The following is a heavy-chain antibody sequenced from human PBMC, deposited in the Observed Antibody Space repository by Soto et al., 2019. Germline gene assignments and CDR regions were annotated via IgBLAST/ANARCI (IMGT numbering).Heavy chain of an antibody. D-gene: IGHD2-2*01. CDR1: GFTFSSYS. CDR3: ARDRDPRRYCSSTSCYGSQSLDY. CDR2: ISSSSSYI. V-gene: IGHV3-21*01. J-gene: IGHJ4*02. Sequence: GGSLRLSCAASGFTFSSYSMNWVRQAPGKGLEWVSSISSSSSYIYYADSVKGRFTISRDNAKNSLYLQMNSLRAEDTAVYYCARDRDPRRYCSSTSCYGSQSLDYWGQGTLVTVSS.